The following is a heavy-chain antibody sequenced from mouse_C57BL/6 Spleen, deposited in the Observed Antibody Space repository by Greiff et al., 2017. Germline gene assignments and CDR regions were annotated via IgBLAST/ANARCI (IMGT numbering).Heavy chain of an antibody. CDR2: INPSSGYT. CDR3: ASEATGGGVFDY. Sequence: VQLQQSGAELAKPGASVKLSCKASGYTFTSYWMHWVKQRPGQGLEWIGYINPSSGYTKYNQKFKDKATLTADKSSGTAYMQLSSLTYEESAVYYCASEATGGGVFDYWGQGTTLTVSS. CDR1: GYTFTSYW. V-gene: IGHV1-7*01. J-gene: IGHJ2*01. D-gene: IGHD4-1*01.